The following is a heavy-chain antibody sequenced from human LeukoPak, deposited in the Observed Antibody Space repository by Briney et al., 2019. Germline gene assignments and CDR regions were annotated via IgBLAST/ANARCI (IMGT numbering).Heavy chain of an antibody. V-gene: IGHV4-34*01. Sequence: PSESLSLTCGVHGVSITAYHWSWIRQPPGDALEWIGDIDPSGNTIDNPSLKSRVTLSVDTSKNQLFLRLTSLTAADTAIYYCARIRCGPTEHRCYNHWGRGALVTVSS. J-gene: IGHJ5*02. CDR1: GVSITAYH. D-gene: IGHD2-8*01. CDR2: IDPSGNT. CDR3: ARIRCGPTEHRCYNH.